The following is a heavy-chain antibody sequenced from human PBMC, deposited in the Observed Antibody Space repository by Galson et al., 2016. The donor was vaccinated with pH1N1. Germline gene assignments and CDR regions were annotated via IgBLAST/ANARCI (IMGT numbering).Heavy chain of an antibody. CDR2: ISWNSGSL. V-gene: IGHV3-9*01. D-gene: IGHD4-23*01. Sequence: SLRLSCAASGFTFDDSAMYWVRQAPGKGLEWVSGISWNSGSLVYADSVKGRFTISRDPSQNMLFLYMNTLRAEDTALCYCAFDTVLNGADHWGQGTLVTVSS. CDR3: AFDTVLNGADH. CDR1: GFTFDDSA. J-gene: IGHJ5*02.